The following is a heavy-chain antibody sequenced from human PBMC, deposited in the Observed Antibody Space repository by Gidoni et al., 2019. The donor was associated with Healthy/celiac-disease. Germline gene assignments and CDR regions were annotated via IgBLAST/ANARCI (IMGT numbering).Heavy chain of an antibody. CDR3: ARVIAAPDY. D-gene: IGHD6-6*01. CDR2: IYYSGST. V-gene: IGHV4-39*01. J-gene: IGHJ4*02. CDR1: GGPISSSSYY. Sequence: QLQLQESGPGLVKPSETLSLTCTVSGGPISSSSYYWGWIRPPPGKGLEWIGRIYYSGSTYYNPSLKSRVTISVDTSKNQFSLKLSSVTAADTAVYYCARVIAAPDYWGQGTLVTVSS.